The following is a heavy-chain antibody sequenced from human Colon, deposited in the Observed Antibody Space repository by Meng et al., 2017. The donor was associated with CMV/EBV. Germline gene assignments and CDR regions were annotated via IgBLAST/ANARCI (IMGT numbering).Heavy chain of an antibody. V-gene: IGHV3-74*01. CDR3: ARPSAPQYSDYVLL. Sequence: GESLKISCAASGFAFSIYWMHWVCQVPGKGLEWVARINSDGTTTTYADSVKGRFIVSRDNPKSTVYLQMNSLKGEDTAVYFCARPSAPQYSDYVLLWGQGTLVTVSS. D-gene: IGHD4-11*01. CDR2: INSDGTTT. CDR1: GFAFSIYW. J-gene: IGHJ4*02.